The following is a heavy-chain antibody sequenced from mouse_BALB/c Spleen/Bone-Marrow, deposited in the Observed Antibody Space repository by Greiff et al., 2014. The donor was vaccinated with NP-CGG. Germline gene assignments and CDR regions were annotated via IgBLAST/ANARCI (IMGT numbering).Heavy chain of an antibody. CDR3: TRENYGFAY. J-gene: IGHJ3*01. CDR2: INPSNGGT. CDR1: GYTFTSYY. D-gene: IGHD1-1*02. Sequence: QVQLQQSGAELVRPGASVKLSCKASGYTFTSYYMYWVKQRPGQGLEWIGEINPSNGGTNFNEKFKSKATLTVDKSSSTAYMQLSSLTSEDSAVYCCTRENYGFAYWGQGTLVTVSA. V-gene: IGHV1S81*02.